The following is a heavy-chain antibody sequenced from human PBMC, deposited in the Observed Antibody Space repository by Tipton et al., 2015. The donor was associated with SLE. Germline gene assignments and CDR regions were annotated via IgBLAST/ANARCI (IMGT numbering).Heavy chain of an antibody. V-gene: IGHV4-39*01. Sequence: TLSLTCTVSGGSISSSSYYWGWIRQPPGKGLEWIGSIYYSGSTYYTPSLKSRVSISGDTSQNQFPHRLNSVTAADTAVFYCARHGWQQLDRDGFDFWGQGTLVTVSS. D-gene: IGHD6-13*01. CDR1: GGSISSSSYY. CDR3: ARHGWQQLDRDGFDF. CDR2: IYYSGST. J-gene: IGHJ4*02.